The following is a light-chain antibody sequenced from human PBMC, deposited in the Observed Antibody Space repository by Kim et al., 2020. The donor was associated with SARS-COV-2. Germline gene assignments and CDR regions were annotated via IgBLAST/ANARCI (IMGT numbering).Light chain of an antibody. V-gene: IGLV1-47*01. CDR3: AAWDDSLSVVV. CDR1: SSNFGSNY. Sequence: QSVLTQPPSASGTPGQRVTISCSGSSSNFGSNYVYWYQQLPGTAPKLLIYRNNQRPSGVPDRFSGSKSGTSASLAISGLRSEDEADYYCAAWDDSLSVVVFGGGTQLTVL. J-gene: IGLJ2*01. CDR2: RNN.